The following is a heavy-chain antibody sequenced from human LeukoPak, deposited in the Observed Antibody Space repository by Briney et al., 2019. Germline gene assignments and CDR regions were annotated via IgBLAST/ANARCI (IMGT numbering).Heavy chain of an antibody. CDR1: GFTFSSYS. D-gene: IGHD2-15*01. J-gene: IGHJ4*02. CDR2: ISSSGSTI. CDR3: ARDPYVGYCSGGSCYEDYFDY. Sequence: GGSLRLSCAASGFTFSSYSMNWVRQAPGKGLEWVSYISSSGSTIYYADSVKGRFTISRDNAKNSLYLQMNSLRAEDTAVYYCARDPYVGYCSGGSCYEDYFDYWGQGTLVTVSS. V-gene: IGHV3-48*04.